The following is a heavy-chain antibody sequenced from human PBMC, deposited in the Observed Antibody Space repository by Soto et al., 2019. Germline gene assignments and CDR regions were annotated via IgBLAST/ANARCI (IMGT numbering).Heavy chain of an antibody. CDR2: ISAYNGNT. J-gene: IGHJ4*02. CDR1: GYTFTSYG. V-gene: IGHV1-18*01. Sequence: QVQLVQSGAEVKKPGASVKVSCKASGYTFTSYGISWVRQAPGQELEWMGWISAYNGNTNYAQKLQGRVTMTTDTATSTADMELRSLRSDDTAVYYCARVDYSSDIDYWGQGTLVTVSS. CDR3: ARVDYSSDIDY. D-gene: IGHD2-15*01.